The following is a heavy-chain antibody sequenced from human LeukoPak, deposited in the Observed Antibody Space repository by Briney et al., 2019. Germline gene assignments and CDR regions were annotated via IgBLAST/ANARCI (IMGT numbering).Heavy chain of an antibody. J-gene: IGHJ4*02. V-gene: IGHV3-23*01. Sequence: GGSLRLSCAASGFTFSSSGMNWVRQAPGKGLEWVSGISAGGGSTYYADSVKGRFTISRDNSKNTLYVQMNSLRAEDTAVYYCAKAPDFWSGNPDYWGQGTLVTVSS. CDR3: AKAPDFWSGNPDY. CDR2: ISAGGGST. D-gene: IGHD3-3*01. CDR1: GFTFSSSG.